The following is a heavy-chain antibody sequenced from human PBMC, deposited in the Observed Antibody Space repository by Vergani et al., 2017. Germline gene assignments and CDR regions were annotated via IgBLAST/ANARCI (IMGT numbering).Heavy chain of an antibody. Sequence: EVQLVTSGGGLVQPGGSLRLSCAASGFTFSSYSMNWVRQAPGKGLEWVSYISSSSSTIYYADSVKGRFTISRDNAKKSVSLQMTGLRAEDTAVYYCARVNYGDSGPCLAYWGPGTLVTVSS. J-gene: IGHJ4*02. CDR1: GFTFSSYS. D-gene: IGHD4-17*01. CDR2: ISSSSSTI. CDR3: ARVNYGDSGPCLAY. V-gene: IGHV3-48*04.